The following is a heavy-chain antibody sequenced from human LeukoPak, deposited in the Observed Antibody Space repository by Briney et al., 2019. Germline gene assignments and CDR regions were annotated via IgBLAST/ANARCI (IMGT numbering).Heavy chain of an antibody. V-gene: IGHV3-48*03. CDR3: ARNTGSYYFDY. Sequence: PGGSLRLSCAASGFTFSSYEMNWVRQAPGKGLEWVSYISSSGSTIYYADSVKGRFTISRDNAKNSLYLQMNSLRAEDTAVYHCARNTGSYYFDYWGQGTLVTVSS. D-gene: IGHD7-27*01. CDR2: ISSSGSTI. J-gene: IGHJ4*02. CDR1: GFTFSSYE.